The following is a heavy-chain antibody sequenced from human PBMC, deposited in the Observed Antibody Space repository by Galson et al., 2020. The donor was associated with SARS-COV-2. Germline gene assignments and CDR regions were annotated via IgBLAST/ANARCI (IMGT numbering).Heavy chain of an antibody. CDR2: ISGYNGNT. CDR3: ARAPKVTYFYDSCGYHFDS. Sequence: ASVKVSCKASGYTFTTYGMSWVRQAPGQGLERLGSISGYNGNTKYAQNFQDRVTMTTHTSTSTAYMELRSLRSDDAAVYYCARAPKVTYFYDSCGYHFDSWGQGTLVTVSS. V-gene: IGHV1-18*04. J-gene: IGHJ4*02. CDR1: GYTFTTYG. D-gene: IGHD3-22*01.